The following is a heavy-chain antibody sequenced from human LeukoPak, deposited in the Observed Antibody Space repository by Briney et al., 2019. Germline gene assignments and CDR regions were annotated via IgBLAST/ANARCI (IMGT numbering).Heavy chain of an antibody. D-gene: IGHD5-18*01. CDR2: INPSGGSA. V-gene: IGHV1-46*01. J-gene: IGHJ5*02. CDR3: ARDADTAMVSGHKPFDP. Sequence: GASVKVSCKASGYTFTGYYMHWVRQAPGQGLEWMGIINPSGGSASYAQKFQGRVTMTRDMSTSTVYMELSSLRSEDTAVYYCARDADTAMVSGHKPFDPWGQGTLVTVSS. CDR1: GYTFTGYY.